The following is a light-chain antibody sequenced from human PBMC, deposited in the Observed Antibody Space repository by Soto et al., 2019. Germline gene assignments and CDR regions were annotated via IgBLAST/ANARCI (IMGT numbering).Light chain of an antibody. J-gene: IGKJ1*01. CDR2: AAS. CDR1: QDVSDF. Sequence: DIHLTQSPSILSASVGDMVTLTCRASQDVSDFLAWYQQKPGKAPNLLIYAASSLQSGVPSRFSGSGSGTDFTLTISSLQPEDFATYYCQQSSNTPWTFGQGTKVDIK. V-gene: IGKV1-39*01. CDR3: QQSSNTPWT.